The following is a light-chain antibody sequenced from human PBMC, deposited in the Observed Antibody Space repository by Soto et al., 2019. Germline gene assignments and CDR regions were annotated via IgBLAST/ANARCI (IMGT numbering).Light chain of an antibody. CDR1: SSDVGGYNF. CDR3: CSHSSSITWM. J-gene: IGLJ3*02. CDR2: EVT. Sequence: QSVLTQPPSASGSPGQSVAISCTGTSSDVGGYNFVSWYQQHPGKAPKLIIHEVTNRPSGVSTRFSGSKSGNTASLTISGLQAEDEAVYYCCSHSSSITWMFGGGTKLTVL. V-gene: IGLV2-14*03.